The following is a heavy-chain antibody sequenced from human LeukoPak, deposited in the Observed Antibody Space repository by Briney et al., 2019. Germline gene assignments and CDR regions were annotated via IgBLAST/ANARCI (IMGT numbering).Heavy chain of an antibody. V-gene: IGHV1-69*04. CDR2: IIPILGIA. CDR1: GGTFSSYA. Sequence: ASVKVSCKASGGTFSSYAISWVRQAPGQGLEWMGRIIPILGIANYAQKFQGRVTMTTDTSTSTAYMELRSLRSDDTAVYYCARAYDFWSGYQNFDYWGQGTLVTVSS. CDR3: ARAYDFWSGYQNFDY. D-gene: IGHD3-3*01. J-gene: IGHJ4*02.